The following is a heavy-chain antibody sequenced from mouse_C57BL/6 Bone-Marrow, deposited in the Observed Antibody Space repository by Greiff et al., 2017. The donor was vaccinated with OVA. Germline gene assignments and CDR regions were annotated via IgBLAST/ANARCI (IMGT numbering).Heavy chain of an antibody. V-gene: IGHV1-19*01. D-gene: IGHD1-1*01. CDR2: INPYNGGT. Sequence: EVQLKQSGPVLVKPGASVKMSCKASGYTFTDYYMNWVKQSHGKSLEWIGVINPYNGGTSYNQKFKGKATLTVDKSSSTAYMELNSLTSEDSAVYYCARSGVTTGDVWGTGTTVTVSS. J-gene: IGHJ1*03. CDR3: ARSGVTTGDV. CDR1: GYTFTDYY.